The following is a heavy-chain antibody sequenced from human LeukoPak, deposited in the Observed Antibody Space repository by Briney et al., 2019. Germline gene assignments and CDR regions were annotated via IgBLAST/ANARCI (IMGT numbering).Heavy chain of an antibody. V-gene: IGHV4-34*01. CDR3: ARIVVPAANTDYYGMDV. D-gene: IGHD2-2*01. CDR1: GGSFSGYY. J-gene: IGHJ6*02. CDR2: INHSGST. Sequence: SETLSLTCAVYGGSFSGYYWSWIRQPPGKGLEWIGEINHSGSTNYNPSLKSRVTISVDTSKNQFSLKLSSVTAADTAAYYCARIVVPAANTDYYGMDVWGQGTTVTVSS.